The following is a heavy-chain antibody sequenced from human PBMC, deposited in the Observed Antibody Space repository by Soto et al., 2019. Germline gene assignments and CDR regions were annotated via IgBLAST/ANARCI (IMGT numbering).Heavy chain of an antibody. D-gene: IGHD1-26*01. J-gene: IGHJ5*02. V-gene: IGHV6-1*01. CDR2: TYYRSKWYN. Sequence: SRTLSLTCAVSGDTVSSNSATWNWIRQSPSRGLEWLGRTYYRSKWYNDYAVSVKSRININSDTSKNQFSLQLNSVTPEDTAVYYCARSGATVGRGFDPWGQGTLVPVSS. CDR1: GDTVSSNSAT. CDR3: ARSGATVGRGFDP.